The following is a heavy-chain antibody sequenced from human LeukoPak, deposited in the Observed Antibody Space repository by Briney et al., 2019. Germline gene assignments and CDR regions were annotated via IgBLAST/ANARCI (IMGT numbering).Heavy chain of an antibody. CDR3: ARQHDSYFYYYVDV. Sequence: SETLSLTCAVSGYSVNNGYYWVWIRQPPGKGLEWIGSLYHSDSVYYNTALQSRVSVSVDTSKNQFSLKLSFVTAADTAVYYCARQHDSYFYYYVDVWGSGTTVTVSS. CDR2: LYHSDSV. V-gene: IGHV4-38-2*01. CDR1: GYSVNNGYY. J-gene: IGHJ6*03.